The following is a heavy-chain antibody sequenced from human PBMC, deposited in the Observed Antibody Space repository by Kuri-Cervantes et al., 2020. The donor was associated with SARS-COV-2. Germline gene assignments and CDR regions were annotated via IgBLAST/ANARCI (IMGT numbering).Heavy chain of an antibody. CDR2: INWNGGST. CDR3: ARCGRPGSSPDVFDI. CDR1: GFTFSSYS. D-gene: IGHD2-21*01. J-gene: IGHJ3*02. V-gene: IGHV3-20*04. Sequence: GESLKISCAASGFTFSSYSMNWVRQAPGKGLEWVSGINWNGGSTGYADSVKGRFTISRDNAKNSLYLQMTSLRAEDTALYYCARCGRPGSSPDVFDIWGQGTMVTVSS.